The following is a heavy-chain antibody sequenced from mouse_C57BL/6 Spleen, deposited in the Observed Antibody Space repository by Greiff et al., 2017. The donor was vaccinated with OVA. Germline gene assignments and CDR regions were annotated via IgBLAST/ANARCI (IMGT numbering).Heavy chain of an antibody. CDR2: IDPETGGT. V-gene: IGHV1-15*01. Sequence: QVQLKESGAELVRPGASVTLSCKASGYTFTDYEMHWVKQTPVHGLEWIGAIDPETGGTAYNQKFKGKAILTADKSSSTAYMELRSLMSEDSAVYYCTRWGLGRTWFAYWGQGTLVTVSA. J-gene: IGHJ3*01. CDR1: GYTFTDYE. D-gene: IGHD3-3*01. CDR3: TRWGLGRTWFAY.